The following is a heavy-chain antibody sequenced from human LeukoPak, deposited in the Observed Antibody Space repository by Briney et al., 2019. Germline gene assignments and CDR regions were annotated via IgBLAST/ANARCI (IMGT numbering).Heavy chain of an antibody. V-gene: IGHV4-59*01. CDR3: ARRSDYDFWRGIEGYYYYMDV. Sequence: PSETLSLTCTVSGGSISSFYWSWIRQPPGKGLEWIGYIYYSGYTNYNPSLKSRVTISVDTSKNQFSLKLSSVTAADTAVYYCARRSDYDFWRGIEGYYYYMDVWGKGTTVTVSS. D-gene: IGHD3-3*01. CDR2: IYYSGYT. J-gene: IGHJ6*03. CDR1: GGSISSFY.